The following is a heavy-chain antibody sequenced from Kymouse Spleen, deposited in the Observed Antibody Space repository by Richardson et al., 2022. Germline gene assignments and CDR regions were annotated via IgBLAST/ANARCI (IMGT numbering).Heavy chain of an antibody. V-gene: IGHV4-39*01. D-gene: IGHD3-9*01. CDR1: GGSISSSSYY. CDR3: ARRGDILTGLDY. Sequence: QLQLQESGPGLVKPSETLSLTCTVSGGSISSSSYYWGWIRQPPGKGLEWIGSIYYSGSTYYNPSLKSRVTISVDTSKNQFSLKLSSVTAADTAVYYCARRGDILTGLDYWGQGTLVTVSS. CDR2: IYYSGST. J-gene: IGHJ4*02.